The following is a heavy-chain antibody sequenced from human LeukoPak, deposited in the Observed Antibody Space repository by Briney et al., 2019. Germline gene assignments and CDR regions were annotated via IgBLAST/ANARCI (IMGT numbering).Heavy chain of an antibody. CDR3: ARHGIYYGLGSSYGLPNWFDP. V-gene: IGHV4-39*01. D-gene: IGHD3-10*01. J-gene: IGHJ5*02. Sequence: SETLSLTCTVSGGSISSSTFYWGWIRQPPGKGLEWIGSLYYSGSTYYNPSLKSRVTMSVDRSKNQFSLKLSSVTAADTAVYYCARHGIYYGLGSSYGLPNWFDPWGQGTLVTVSS. CDR1: GGSISSSTFY. CDR2: LYYSGST.